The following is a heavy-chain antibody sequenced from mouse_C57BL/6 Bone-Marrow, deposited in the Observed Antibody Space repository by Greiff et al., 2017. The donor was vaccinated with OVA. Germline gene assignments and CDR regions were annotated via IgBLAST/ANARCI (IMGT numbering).Heavy chain of an antibody. Sequence: VQLKQPGAELVKPGASVKVSCKASGYTFTSYWMHWVKQRPGQGLEWIGRIHPSDSDTNYNQKFKGKATLTVDKSSSTAYMQLSSLTSEDSAVYYCAITTVVAKEAWFAYWGQGTLVTVSA. J-gene: IGHJ3*01. CDR2: IHPSDSDT. V-gene: IGHV1-74*01. CDR3: AITTVVAKEAWFAY. CDR1: GYTFTSYW. D-gene: IGHD1-1*01.